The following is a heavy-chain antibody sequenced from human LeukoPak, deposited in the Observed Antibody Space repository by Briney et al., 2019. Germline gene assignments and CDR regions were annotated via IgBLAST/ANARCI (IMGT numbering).Heavy chain of an antibody. CDR1: GYRFTSYG. J-gene: IGHJ4*02. CDR3: ARGGDGDILTVHVFDY. CDR2: ISAYNGNT. D-gene: IGHD3-9*01. V-gene: IGHV1-18*01. Sequence: ASVTVSCKASGYRFTSYGISWVRQAPGQGLEWMGWISAYNGNTNYAQKHQGRVTMTTDTSTSAAIMERRSLRSDDTAVYYWARGGDGDILTVHVFDYWGQGTLVTVSS.